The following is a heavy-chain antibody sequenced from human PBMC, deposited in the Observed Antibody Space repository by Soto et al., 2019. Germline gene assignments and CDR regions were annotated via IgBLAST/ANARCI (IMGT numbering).Heavy chain of an antibody. CDR3: ARDAAYNDFWGGVMELYSYNMDV. Sequence: QVQLVQSEAEVQKPGASLKVSCRASGYNFANYGIGWVRQAPGQGLEWMGLISAHNGDTKYAQKGKGRVTMTADTSTSTDYIEMWSLRSDDTDVYYCARDAAYNDFWGGVMELYSYNMDVWGQGTTVTV. D-gene: IGHD3-3*01. J-gene: IGHJ6*02. CDR2: ISAHNGDT. V-gene: IGHV1-18*01. CDR1: GYNFANYG.